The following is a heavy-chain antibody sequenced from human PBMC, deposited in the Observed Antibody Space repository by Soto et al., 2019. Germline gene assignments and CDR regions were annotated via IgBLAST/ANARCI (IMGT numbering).Heavy chain of an antibody. D-gene: IGHD3-22*01. V-gene: IGHV4-31*03. CDR3: ARRVESSGYYSTSANWFAP. CDR1: GGSISSGGYY. CDR2: IYYSGST. Sequence: SETLSLTCTVSGGSISSGGYYWSWIRQHPGKGLEWIGYIYYSGSTYYNPSLKSRVTISVDTSKNQFSLKLSSVTAADTAVYYCARRVESSGYYSTSANWFAPWGQGTLVTVSS. J-gene: IGHJ5*02.